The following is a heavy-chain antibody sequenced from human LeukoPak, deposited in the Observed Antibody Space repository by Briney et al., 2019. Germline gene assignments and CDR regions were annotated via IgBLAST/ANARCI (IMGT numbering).Heavy chain of an antibody. J-gene: IGHJ4*02. Sequence: SETLSLTCTVAGGSISSGGYSWSWVRQPPGKGLEWIGYIYHSGSTYYNPSLKSRVTISVDRSKNQFSLKLSSVTAADTAVYYCARAAWDSSGYYFDYWGQGTLVTVSS. V-gene: IGHV4-30-2*01. D-gene: IGHD3-22*01. CDR1: GGSISSGGYS. CDR2: IYHSGST. CDR3: ARAAWDSSGYYFDY.